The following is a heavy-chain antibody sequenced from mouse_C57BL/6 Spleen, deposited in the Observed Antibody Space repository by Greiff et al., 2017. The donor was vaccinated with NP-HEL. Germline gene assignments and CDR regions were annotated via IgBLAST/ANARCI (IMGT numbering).Heavy chain of an antibody. CDR2: IDPEDGET. CDR1: GFNIKDYY. D-gene: IGHD2-1*01. J-gene: IGHJ2*01. CDR3: ARFMYYGNYVDY. Sequence: EVQLQQSGAELVKPGASVKLSCTASGFNIKDYYMHWVKQRTEQGLEWIGRIDPEDGETKYATKFQGKATITADTSSNTAYLQLSSLTSEDTAVYYCARFMYYGNYVDYWGQGTTLTVSS. V-gene: IGHV14-2*01.